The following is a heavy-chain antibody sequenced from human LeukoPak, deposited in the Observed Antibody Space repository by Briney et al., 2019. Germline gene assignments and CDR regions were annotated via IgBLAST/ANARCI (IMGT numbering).Heavy chain of an antibody. V-gene: IGHV4-61*01. CDR1: GGSISSSSYY. Sequence: SETLSLTCTVSGGSISSSSYYWSWIRQPPGKGLEWIGYIYYSGSTNYNPSLKSRVTISVDTSKNQFSLKLSSVTAADTAVYYCARGSGHQLLYPQKLNWFDPWGQGTLVTVSS. CDR2: IYYSGST. D-gene: IGHD2-2*02. CDR3: ARGSGHQLLYPQKLNWFDP. J-gene: IGHJ5*02.